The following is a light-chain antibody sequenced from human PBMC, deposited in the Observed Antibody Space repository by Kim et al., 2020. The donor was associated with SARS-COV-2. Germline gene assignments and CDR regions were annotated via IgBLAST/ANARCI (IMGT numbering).Light chain of an antibody. V-gene: IGKV1-39*01. CDR1: QTMSNN. Sequence: SASVGDRVTSTCRARQTMSNNLNWYQQKPGKAPKLLIYAGSNLQSGVTSRFSGSGSGADFTLTITSLQREDFATYYCQQSYSFPYTFGQGTKLEI. CDR3: QQSYSFPYT. CDR2: AGS. J-gene: IGKJ2*01.